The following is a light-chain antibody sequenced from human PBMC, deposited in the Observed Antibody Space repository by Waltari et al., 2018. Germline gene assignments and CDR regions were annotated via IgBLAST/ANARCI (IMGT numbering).Light chain of an antibody. V-gene: IGLV2-14*01. CDR3: TSYSSGRTPFV. CDR1: SGDIGTYKY. Sequence: QSALTQPASVSGSHGQSITISCTGSSGDIGTYKYVSWYQQHPGQAPKLLIYEVRNRPSGVSSRFSGTKSGNTASLTISGLQAEDDANYYCTSYSSGRTPFVFGSGTKVTVL. J-gene: IGLJ1*01. CDR2: EVR.